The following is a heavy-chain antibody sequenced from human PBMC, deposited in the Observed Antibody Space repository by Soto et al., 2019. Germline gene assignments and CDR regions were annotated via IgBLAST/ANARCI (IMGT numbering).Heavy chain of an antibody. CDR3: ARDITIAAAGPDDAFDI. Sequence: ASVKVSCKASGYTFTSYGISWVRQAPGQGLEWMGWISAYNGNTSYAQKLQGRVTMTTDTSTSTAYMELRSLRSDDTAVYYCARDITIAAAGPDDAFDIWGQGTMVTVSS. J-gene: IGHJ3*02. V-gene: IGHV1-18*01. D-gene: IGHD6-13*01. CDR2: ISAYNGNT. CDR1: GYTFTSYG.